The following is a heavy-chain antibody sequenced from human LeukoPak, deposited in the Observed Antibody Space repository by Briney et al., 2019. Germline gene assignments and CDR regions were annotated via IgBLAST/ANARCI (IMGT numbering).Heavy chain of an antibody. D-gene: IGHD3-10*01. CDR2: INPSVGST. CDR1: GYAFTSFY. CDR3: ARELYGSGKRFDY. Sequence: ASVKVSCKASGYAFTSFYMHWVRQAPGQGLEWMGVINPSVGSTTYAQKLQGRVTMTTDTSTSTAYMELRSLRSDDTAVYYCARELYGSGKRFDYWGQGTLVTVSS. J-gene: IGHJ4*02. V-gene: IGHV1-46*01.